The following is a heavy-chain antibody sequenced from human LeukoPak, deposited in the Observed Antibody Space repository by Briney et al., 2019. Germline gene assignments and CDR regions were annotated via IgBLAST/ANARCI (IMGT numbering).Heavy chain of an antibody. Sequence: VASVKVSCKASGYTFSDYDINWVRQATGQGLEWMGWINPNSGNAGYAQKFQGRVTMTRNTSIGTAYMELSSLRSEDTAVYYCARALAWGGSSYSYYYMDVWDNGTTVTVSS. V-gene: IGHV1-8*01. J-gene: IGHJ6*03. CDR3: ARALAWGGSSYSYYYMDV. D-gene: IGHD1-26*01. CDR1: GYTFSDYD. CDR2: INPNSGNA.